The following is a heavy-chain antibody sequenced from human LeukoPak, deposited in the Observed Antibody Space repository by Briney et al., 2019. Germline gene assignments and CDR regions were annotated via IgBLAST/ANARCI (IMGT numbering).Heavy chain of an antibody. CDR2: ISGSGGST. Sequence: GGSVRLSCAASGFTLSTYAMSWVRQAPGRGLEWVSIISGSGGSTYSGDSVKGRFTISRDNSKNTLYLQMKSLRAEDTAVYYCAKARDPRIVLVISFFDYWGQGTLVTVSS. CDR3: AKARDPRIVLVISFFDY. J-gene: IGHJ4*02. V-gene: IGHV3-23*01. CDR1: GFTLSTYA. D-gene: IGHD3-22*01.